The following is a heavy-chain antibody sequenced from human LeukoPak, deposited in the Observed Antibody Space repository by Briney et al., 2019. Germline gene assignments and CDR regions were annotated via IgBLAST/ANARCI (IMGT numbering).Heavy chain of an antibody. Sequence: GGSLRRSCAASGFSFGSYLMSWVRQAPGKGLEWVANIKQEGSEKFYVDSVKGRFTISRDNAKNSLYLQMNSLRAEDTGIYYCAREDRDGYNPYNWFDPWGQGTLVTVSS. V-gene: IGHV3-7*01. D-gene: IGHD5-24*01. J-gene: IGHJ5*02. CDR1: GFSFGSYL. CDR2: IKQEGSEK. CDR3: AREDRDGYNPYNWFDP.